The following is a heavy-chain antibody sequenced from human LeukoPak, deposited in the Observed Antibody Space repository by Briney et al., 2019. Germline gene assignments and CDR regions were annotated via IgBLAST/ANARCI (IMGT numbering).Heavy chain of an antibody. V-gene: IGHV1-24*01. Sequence: ASVKLSCKVSGYTLTELSMHWVRQAPGKGLEWRVDLDREDGETIYAQKFQGRDTMTEDTSTDTAYMELSSLRSEDTAVYYCATWLRAYYYDSGSGYWGHGTLVTVSS. D-gene: IGHD3-22*01. J-gene: IGHJ4*01. CDR1: GYTLTELS. CDR2: LDREDGET. CDR3: ATWLRAYYYDSGSGY.